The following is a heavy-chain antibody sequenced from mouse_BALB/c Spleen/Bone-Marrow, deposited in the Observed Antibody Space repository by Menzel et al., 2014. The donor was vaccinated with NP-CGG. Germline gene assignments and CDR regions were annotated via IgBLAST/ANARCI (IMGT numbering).Heavy chain of an antibody. CDR1: GYTFTDSV. CDR3: ARYVDPAWFAY. J-gene: IGHJ3*01. CDR2: IYPGSGST. Sequence: QVQLQQSGPELVKPGASVKMSCKASGYTFTDSVIGWVKQRTGQGLEWIGEIYPGSGSTYYNEKFKGKATLTADKSSKTVCMQLSSLTSEDYAVYICARYVDPAWFAYWGQGTLVTVSA. D-gene: IGHD2-14*01. V-gene: IGHV1-81*01.